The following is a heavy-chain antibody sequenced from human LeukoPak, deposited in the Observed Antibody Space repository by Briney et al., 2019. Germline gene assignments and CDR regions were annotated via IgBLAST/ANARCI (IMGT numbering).Heavy chain of an antibody. CDR1: GFTFRSYS. D-gene: IGHD6-13*01. Sequence: PGGSLRLSCAASGFTFRSYSMNWVRQAPGKGLEWVSSISSSSSYIYYADSVKGRFTISRDNAKNSLYLQMNSLRAEDTAVYYCAREANKQQLAFDYWGQGTLVTVSS. CDR3: AREANKQQLAFDY. J-gene: IGHJ4*02. CDR2: ISSSSSYI. V-gene: IGHV3-21*01.